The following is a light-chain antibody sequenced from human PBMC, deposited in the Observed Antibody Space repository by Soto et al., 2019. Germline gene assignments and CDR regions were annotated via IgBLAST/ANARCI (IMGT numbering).Light chain of an antibody. V-gene: IGKV1-6*01. J-gene: IGKJ2*01. Sequence: AIQMTQSPSSLSASVGDRVTISCRASQDIRNDLGWYQQKPGKAPKLLIYAASSLQSGVPSRFSGSGSGTDFALTISSLQPEDCATYYCLQHYNFPFTFGQGTKLQIK. CDR2: AAS. CDR3: LQHYNFPFT. CDR1: QDIRND.